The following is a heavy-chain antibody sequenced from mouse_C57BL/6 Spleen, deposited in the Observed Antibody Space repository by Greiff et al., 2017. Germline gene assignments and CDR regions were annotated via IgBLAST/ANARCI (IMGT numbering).Heavy chain of an antibody. Sequence: QVQLQQPGAELVKPGASVKMSCKASGYTFTSYWITWVKQRPGQGLEWIGDIYPGSGSTNYNEKFKSKATLTVDTSSSTAYMQLSSLTSEDSAVYYCARFLMVTTGDYYAMDYWGQGTSVTVSS. CDR1: GYTFTSYW. CDR2: IYPGSGST. CDR3: ARFLMVTTGDYYAMDY. V-gene: IGHV1-55*01. J-gene: IGHJ4*01. D-gene: IGHD2-2*01.